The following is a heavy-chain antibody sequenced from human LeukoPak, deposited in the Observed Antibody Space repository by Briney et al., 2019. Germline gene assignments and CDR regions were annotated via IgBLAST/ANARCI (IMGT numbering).Heavy chain of an antibody. D-gene: IGHD5-12*01. V-gene: IGHV5-51*01. J-gene: IGHJ4*02. CDR1: GYSFTSYW. CDR3: ARLGSGYHLDY. Sequence: GESLKISCKGSGYSFTSYWIGWVRQMPGKGLEWMGIIYPGDSGIRYSPSFQGHVTISADKSISTAYLQWSSLKAPDTAMYYCARLGSGYHLDYWGQGTLVTVSS. CDR2: IYPGDSGI.